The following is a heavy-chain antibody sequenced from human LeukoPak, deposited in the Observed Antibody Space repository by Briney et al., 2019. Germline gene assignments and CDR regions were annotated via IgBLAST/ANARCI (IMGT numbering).Heavy chain of an antibody. V-gene: IGHV3-7*01. J-gene: IGHJ6*02. CDR2: IKEDGSED. D-gene: IGHD1-1*01. Sequence: GGSLRLSCAASGFDFSKSWMTWVRQAPGQGPEWVAAIKEDGSEDDYLDSVKGRFTISRDNAKNSLYLQMNSLRVEDTAVYYCATYTNWVAGDVWGQGTTASVSS. CDR3: ATYTNWVAGDV. CDR1: GFDFSKSW.